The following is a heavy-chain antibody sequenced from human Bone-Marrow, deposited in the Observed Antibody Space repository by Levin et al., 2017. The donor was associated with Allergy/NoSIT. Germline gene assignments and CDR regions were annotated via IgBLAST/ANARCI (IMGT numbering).Heavy chain of an antibody. V-gene: IGHV4-38-2*02. CDR1: GYSISSGYY. CDR2: IYHSGST. CDR3: ASNIVVVVAANFALNWFDP. Sequence: SETLSLTCTVSGYSISSGYYWGWIRQPPGKGLEWIGSIYHSGSTYYNPSLKSRVTISVDTSKNQFSLKLSSVTAADTAVYYCASNIVVVVAANFALNWFDPWGQGTLVTVSS. D-gene: IGHD2-15*01. J-gene: IGHJ5*02.